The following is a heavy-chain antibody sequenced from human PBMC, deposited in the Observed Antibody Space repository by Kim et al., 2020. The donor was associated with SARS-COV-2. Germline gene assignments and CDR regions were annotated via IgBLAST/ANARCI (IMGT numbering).Heavy chain of an antibody. CDR3: AGLGLIRAAAAGTVYYYGMDV. J-gene: IGHJ6*02. V-gene: IGHV4-34*01. D-gene: IGHD6-13*01. CDR2: INHSGST. CDR1: GGSFSGYY. Sequence: SETLSLTCAVYGGSFSGYYWSWIRQPPGKGLEWIGEINHSGSTNYNPSLKSRVTISVDTSKNQFSLKLSSVTAADTAVYYCAGLGLIRAAAAGTVYYYGMDVWGQGTTVTVSS.